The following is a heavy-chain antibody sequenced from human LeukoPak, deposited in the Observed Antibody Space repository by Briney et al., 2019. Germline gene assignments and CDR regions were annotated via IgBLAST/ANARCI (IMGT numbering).Heavy chain of an antibody. J-gene: IGHJ6*03. D-gene: IGHD2-21*02. CDR1: GFTLRNYW. V-gene: IGHV3-74*01. CDR3: ARVAYCGGDCYSLDYYYMDV. Sequence: GGSLRLSCAASGFTLRNYWMHWVRQTPGKGLLWVSRINGDGASATYAGSVKGRFTISRDNAKNTLYLQMNSLRAEDTAVYYCARVAYCGGDCYSLDYYYMDVWGKGTTVTVSS. CDR2: INGDGASA.